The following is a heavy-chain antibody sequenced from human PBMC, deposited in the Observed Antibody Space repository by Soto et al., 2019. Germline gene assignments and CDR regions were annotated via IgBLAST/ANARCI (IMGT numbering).Heavy chain of an antibody. CDR2: ISGSGGST. D-gene: IGHD3-10*01. V-gene: IGHV3-23*01. CDR3: AKDLPTVRGVNGYYYGMDV. CDR1: GFTFSSYA. J-gene: IGHJ6*02. Sequence: PGGSLRLSCAASGFTFSSYAMSWVRQAPGKGLEWVSAISGSGGSTYYADSVKGRFTISRDNSKNTLYLQMNSLRAEDTAVYYCAKDLPTVRGVNGYYYGMDVWGQGTTVTVSS.